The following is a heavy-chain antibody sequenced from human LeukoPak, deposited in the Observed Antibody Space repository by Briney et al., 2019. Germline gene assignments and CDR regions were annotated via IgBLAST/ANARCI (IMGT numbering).Heavy chain of an antibody. CDR2: INHSGST. D-gene: IGHD2-2*01. V-gene: IGHV4-34*01. CDR1: GGSSSGDY. Sequence: PSETLSLTSADYGGSSSGDYWSWIRQPPGKGLEWIGEINHSGSTNYNPSLKSRVTISVDTSKNQFSLKMSSVTAADTAVYYCARQECSITSCYFHYGGQGTLVTVSS. CDR3: ARQECSITSCYFHY. J-gene: IGHJ4*02.